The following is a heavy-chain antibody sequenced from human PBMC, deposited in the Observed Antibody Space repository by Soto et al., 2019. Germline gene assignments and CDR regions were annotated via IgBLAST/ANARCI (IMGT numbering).Heavy chain of an antibody. CDR1: GFTFDDYA. CDR3: AGEGGVAAAGTGYAFDI. CDR2: ISWNSGSI. Sequence: GGSLRLSCAASGFTFDDYAMHWVRQAPGKGLEWVSGISWNSGSIGYADSVKGRFTISRDNAKNSLYLQMNSLRAEDTALYYCAGEGGVAAAGTGYAFDIWGQGTMVTVSS. D-gene: IGHD6-13*01. J-gene: IGHJ3*02. V-gene: IGHV3-9*01.